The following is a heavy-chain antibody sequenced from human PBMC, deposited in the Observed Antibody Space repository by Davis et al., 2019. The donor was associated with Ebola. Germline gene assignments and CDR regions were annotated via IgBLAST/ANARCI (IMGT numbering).Heavy chain of an antibody. Sequence: GGSLRLSCAASGFTFSHDFMAWIRQAPGKGLAWVAYISGSGNTILYADSVRGRFTISRENTKNSLYLQMNGLRAEDTALYYCAREGQIHWGQGTLVTVSS. V-gene: IGHV3-11*01. CDR2: ISGSGNTI. CDR1: GFTFSHDF. J-gene: IGHJ4*02. CDR3: AREGQIH.